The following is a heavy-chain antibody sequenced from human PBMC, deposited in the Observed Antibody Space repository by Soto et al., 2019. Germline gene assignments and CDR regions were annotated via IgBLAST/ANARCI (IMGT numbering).Heavy chain of an antibody. V-gene: IGHV3-21*06. CDR1: RFTFTRYS. CDR2: ISSTTNYI. Sequence: PCGSLRLSGAPARFTFTRYSINCIHQATGKGLEWVSSISSTTNYIYYGDSMKGRFTISRDNAKNSLYLEMNSLRAEDTAVYYCARESEDLTSNFDYWGQGTLVTVSS. CDR3: ARESEDLTSNFDY. J-gene: IGHJ4*02.